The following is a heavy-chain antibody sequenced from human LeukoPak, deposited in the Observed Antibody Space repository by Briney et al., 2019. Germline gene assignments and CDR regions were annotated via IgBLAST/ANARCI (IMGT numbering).Heavy chain of an antibody. CDR3: ARDLELVYYDSSGYDY. D-gene: IGHD3-22*01. CDR2: INSDGSNT. V-gene: IGHV3-74*01. CDR1: GFTFSSYW. Sequence: PGRSLRLSCAASGFTFSSYWMHWVRQVPGKGLVWVSRINSDGSNTRYADSVKGRFTISRDNAKNTLYLQMNSLRAEGTAVYYCARDLELVYYDSSGYDYWGQGTLVIVSS. J-gene: IGHJ4*02.